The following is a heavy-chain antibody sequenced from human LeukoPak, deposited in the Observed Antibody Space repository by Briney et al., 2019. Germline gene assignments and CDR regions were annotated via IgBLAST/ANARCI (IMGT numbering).Heavy chain of an antibody. CDR1: GGSFSGYY. J-gene: IGHJ4*02. CDR3: ASALGSSREDDDY. CDR2: INHSGST. Sequence: SETLSLTCAVYGGSFSGYYWSWIRQPPGKGLEWIGEINHSGSTNYNPSLKSRVTISVDTSKNQFSLKLSSVTAADTAVYYCASALGSSREDDDYWGQGTLVTVSS. V-gene: IGHV4-34*01. D-gene: IGHD6-6*01.